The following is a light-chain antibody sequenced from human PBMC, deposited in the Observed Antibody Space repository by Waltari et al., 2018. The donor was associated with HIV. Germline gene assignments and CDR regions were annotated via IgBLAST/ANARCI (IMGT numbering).Light chain of an antibody. V-gene: IGLV3-19*01. Sequence: SSEVTQDPAVSVALGQTVKITCQGENLRTYYASWYQQKPGQAPVLVSYGKNKRPEGIPDRFFCSASRNTASLTITGAQAEDEADCYCKTRDRSGNLYVFGTGTTVTVL. CDR1: NLRTYY. CDR2: GKN. CDR3: KTRDRSGNLYV. J-gene: IGLJ1*01.